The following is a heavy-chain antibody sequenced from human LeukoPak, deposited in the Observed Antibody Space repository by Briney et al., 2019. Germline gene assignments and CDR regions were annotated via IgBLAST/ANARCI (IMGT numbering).Heavy chain of an antibody. D-gene: IGHD1-14*01. V-gene: IGHV1-2*02. CDR2: INGNDGST. J-gene: IGHJ4*02. CDR3: ARDAGSTYNQLDY. Sequence: GASVTVSCKASGYTFDNFYIHWVRQAPGQGPEWMGWINGNDGSTNYAQKFQGRVTMTRVTAISTVYMDLSGLRPDDTAIYYCARDAGSTYNQLDYWGQGTLVTVSS. CDR1: GYTFDNFY.